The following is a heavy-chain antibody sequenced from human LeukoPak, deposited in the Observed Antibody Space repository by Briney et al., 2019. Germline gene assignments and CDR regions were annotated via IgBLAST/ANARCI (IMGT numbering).Heavy chain of an antibody. Sequence: GGSLRLSCAASGFTFDDYAMHWVRQAPGKGLEWVSGISWNSGSIGYADSVKGRFTVSRDNAKNSLYLQMNSLRAEDMALYYCAKDGSSTISGGLFDYWGQGTLVTVSS. CDR1: GFTFDDYA. D-gene: IGHD3-3*01. V-gene: IGHV3-9*03. CDR3: AKDGSSTISGGLFDY. J-gene: IGHJ4*02. CDR2: ISWNSGSI.